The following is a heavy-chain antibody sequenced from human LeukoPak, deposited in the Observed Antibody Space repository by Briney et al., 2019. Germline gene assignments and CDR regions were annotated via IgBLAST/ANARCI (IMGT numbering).Heavy chain of an antibody. D-gene: IGHD6-19*01. Sequence: SETLSLTCTVSGGSISSSSYYWGWIRQPPGKGLEWIGSIYYSGSTYYNPSLKSRVTISVDTSNNQFSLKLSSVTAADTAVYYCASGGWYPHWFDPWGQGTLVTVSS. CDR3: ASGGWYPHWFDP. J-gene: IGHJ5*02. CDR2: IYYSGST. V-gene: IGHV4-39*01. CDR1: GGSISSSSYY.